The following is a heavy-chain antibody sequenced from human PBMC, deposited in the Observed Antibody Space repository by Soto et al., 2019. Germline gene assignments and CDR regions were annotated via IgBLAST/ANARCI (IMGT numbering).Heavy chain of an antibody. V-gene: IGHV4-34*01. J-gene: IGHJ3*02. CDR3: ARRYGYGTFDI. D-gene: IGHD5-18*01. CDR2: INHSGST. CDR1: GGSFSGYY. Sequence: SETLSLTCAVYGGSFSGYYWTWIRQPPGTGLEWIGEINHSGSTNYNPSLKSRVTISVDTSKNQFSLKLTSVTAADTAVYYCARRYGYGTFDIWGQGTMVTVSS.